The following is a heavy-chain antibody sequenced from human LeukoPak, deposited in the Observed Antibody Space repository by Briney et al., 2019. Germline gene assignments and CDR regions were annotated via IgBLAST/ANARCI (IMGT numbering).Heavy chain of an antibody. CDR3: ARDSLNYYDRSAGVPYWYFDL. CDR1: GYTFTSYG. V-gene: IGHV1-18*01. CDR2: ISAYNGNT. D-gene: IGHD3-22*01. J-gene: IGHJ2*01. Sequence: LGASVKVSCKASGYTFTSYGISWVRQAPGQGLEWMGWISAYNGNTNYAQKLQGRVTMTRDTSTSTVYMELSRLRSDDTAVYYCARDSLNYYDRSAGVPYWYFDLWGRGTLVTVSS.